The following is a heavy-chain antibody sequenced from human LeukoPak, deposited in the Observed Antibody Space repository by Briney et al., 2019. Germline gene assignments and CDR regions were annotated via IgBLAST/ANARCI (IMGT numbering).Heavy chain of an antibody. CDR1: GFTFSSYS. Sequence: GGSLRLSCAASGFTFSSYSMNWVRQAPGKGLEWVSSISSSSSYIYYADSVKGRFTISRDNSKNTLYLQMNSLRAEDTAVYYCARGLHYYYYGMDVWGQGTTVTVSS. CDR2: ISSSSSYI. J-gene: IGHJ6*02. V-gene: IGHV3-21*01. CDR3: ARGLHYYYYGMDV. D-gene: IGHD3-10*01.